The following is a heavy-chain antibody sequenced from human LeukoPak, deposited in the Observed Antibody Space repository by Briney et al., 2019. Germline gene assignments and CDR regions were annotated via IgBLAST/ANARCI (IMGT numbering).Heavy chain of an antibody. D-gene: IGHD6-19*01. CDR2: INPSGGST. CDR1: GYTFTSFY. V-gene: IGHV1-46*01. J-gene: IGHJ5*02. Sequence: ASVKVSCKASGYTFTSFYMHWVRQAPGQGLEWMGRINPSGGSTTYAQKFQGRVTITRDTSTSTVYMEMSSLRSEDTAVYYCAKCRVSSSGSADHWGQGTLVTVSS. CDR3: AKCRVSSSGSADH.